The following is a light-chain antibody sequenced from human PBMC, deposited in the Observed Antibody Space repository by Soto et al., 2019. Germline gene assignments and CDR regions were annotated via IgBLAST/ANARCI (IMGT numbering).Light chain of an antibody. CDR3: QQSYNSPWT. CDR2: GAS. Sequence: DIQMTQSPSSLSASVGDRVTITCRASQSLSNYLNWYQLKVGKAPKLLIYGASSLQSGVPLRFSGSGSGTHFTLTINSLQPEDFATYNCQQSYNSPWTFGQGTKVDIK. J-gene: IGKJ1*01. V-gene: IGKV1-39*01. CDR1: QSLSNY.